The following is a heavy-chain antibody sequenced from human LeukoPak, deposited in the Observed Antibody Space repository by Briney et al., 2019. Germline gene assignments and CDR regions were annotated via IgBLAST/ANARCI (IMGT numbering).Heavy chain of an antibody. V-gene: IGHV4-61*02. CDR3: ASRDGYNSEGFDY. Sequence: PSETLPLTCTVSGGSISSGSYYGSWIRQPAGKGLEWIGRIYTSGSTNYNPSLKSRVTISVDTSKNQFSLKLSSVTAADTAVYYCASRDGYNSEGFDYWGQGTLVTVSS. D-gene: IGHD5-24*01. CDR1: GGSISSGSYY. CDR2: IYTSGST. J-gene: IGHJ4*02.